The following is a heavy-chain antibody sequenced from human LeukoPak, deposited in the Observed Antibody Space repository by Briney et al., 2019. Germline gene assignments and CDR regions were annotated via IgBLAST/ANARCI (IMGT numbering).Heavy chain of an antibody. CDR3: TRGAIAMSVTTFDY. V-gene: IGHV3-74*03. D-gene: IGHD6-19*01. J-gene: IGHJ4*02. CDR1: GFTFSRYW. CDR2: INSDGSST. Sequence: GGSLRLSCAASGFTFSRYWMHWVRQAPGKGLVWVSRINSDGSSTTYADSVKGRFTISRDNAKNTLYLQMNSLRAEDTAVYYCTRGAIAMSVTTFDYWGQGALVTVSS.